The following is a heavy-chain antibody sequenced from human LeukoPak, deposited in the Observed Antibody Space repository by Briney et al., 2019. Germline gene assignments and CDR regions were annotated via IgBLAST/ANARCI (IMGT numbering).Heavy chain of an antibody. CDR2: ISGSGGST. J-gene: IGHJ4*02. V-gene: IGHV3-23*01. D-gene: IGHD3-16*01. CDR1: GFTFSSYA. CDR3: ARWGSVVRRYYFDY. Sequence: AGSLRLSCAASGFTFSSYAMSWVRQAPGKGLEWVSAISGSGGSTYYADSVKGRFTISRDNSKNTLYLQMNSLRAEDTAVYYCARWGSVVRRYYFDYWGQGTLVTVSS.